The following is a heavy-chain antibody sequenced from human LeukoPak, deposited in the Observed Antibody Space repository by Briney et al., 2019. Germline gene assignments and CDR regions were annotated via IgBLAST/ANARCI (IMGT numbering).Heavy chain of an antibody. CDR3: AKDYDSSGWAAFDI. CDR2: ISYDGSNK. J-gene: IGHJ3*02. CDR1: GFTFSRYA. Sequence: PGRSLRLSCAASGFTFSRYAMHWVRQAPGKGLEWVALISYDGSNKYYADSVKGPFTISRDNSKNTLYLQMNSLRAEDTAVYYCAKDYDSSGWAAFDIWGQGTMVAVSS. D-gene: IGHD3-22*01. V-gene: IGHV3-30-3*01.